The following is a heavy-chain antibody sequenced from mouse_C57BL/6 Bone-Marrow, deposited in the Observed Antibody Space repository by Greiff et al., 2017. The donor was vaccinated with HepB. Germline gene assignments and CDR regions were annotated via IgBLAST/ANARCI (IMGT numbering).Heavy chain of an antibody. V-gene: IGHV1-82*01. CDR1: GYAFSSSW. J-gene: IGHJ2*01. CDR3: ARLSNPYFDY. Sequence: QVQLQQSGPELVKPGASVKISCKASGYAFSSSWMNWVKQRPGKGLEWIGRIYPGDGDTNYNGKFKGKATLTADKSSSTAYMQLSSLTSEDSAVYFCARLSNPYFDYWGQGTTLTVSS. D-gene: IGHD2-5*01. CDR2: IYPGDGDT.